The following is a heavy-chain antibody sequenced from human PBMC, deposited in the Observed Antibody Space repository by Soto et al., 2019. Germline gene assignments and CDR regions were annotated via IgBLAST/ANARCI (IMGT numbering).Heavy chain of an antibody. D-gene: IGHD2-15*01. Sequence: HLHLQASGPELVRPSETLSLTCTVSGGSISSSFYYWGWIRQPPGKGLEWIGTIYYSGTTYSNPPLKSQVTISADTSKNQLSLRLSSVTAADTAVYYCARQCSGGSCDSRGSYYGMDVWGQGTTVTVSS. CDR3: ARQCSGGSCDSRGSYYGMDV. CDR2: IYYSGTT. V-gene: IGHV4-39*01. CDR1: GGSISSSFYY. J-gene: IGHJ6*02.